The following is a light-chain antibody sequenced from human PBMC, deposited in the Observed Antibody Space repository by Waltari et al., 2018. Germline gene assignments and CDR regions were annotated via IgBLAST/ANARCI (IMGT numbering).Light chain of an antibody. CDR2: EAS. J-gene: IGKJ1*01. Sequence: ELLLTQSPGPLSLSPGERATLSCRASQSIGKYLVWYQQKPGQAPRLLMYEASRRATGIPDRLSVSGSGTDCSLTISRLEPEDFAVYYCQNHERLPATFGQGTKVEIK. CDR1: QSIGKY. CDR3: QNHERLPAT. V-gene: IGKV3-20*01.